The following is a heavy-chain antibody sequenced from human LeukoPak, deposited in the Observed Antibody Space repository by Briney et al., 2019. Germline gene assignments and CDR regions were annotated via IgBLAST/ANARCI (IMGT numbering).Heavy chain of an antibody. D-gene: IGHD6-19*01. J-gene: IGHJ2*01. CDR2: INHSGST. V-gene: IGHV4-34*01. CDR1: GGSFSGYY. CDR3: ARVLKGSSGQHWYFDL. Sequence: SETLSLTCAVYGGSFSGYYWSWIRQPPGKGLEWIGEINHSGSTNYNPSLKSRVTISVDTSKNQFSLRLSSVTAADTAVYYCARVLKGSSGQHWYFDLWGRGTLVTLSS.